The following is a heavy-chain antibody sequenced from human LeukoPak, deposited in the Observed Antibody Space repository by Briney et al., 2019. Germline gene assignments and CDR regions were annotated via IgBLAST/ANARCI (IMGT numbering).Heavy chain of an antibody. Sequence: SETLSLTCTVSGGSISSYYWSWIRQPPGEGLGWIGYIYYSGTTNYNPSLKSRSTISVDTSKNQFSLKLSSVTAADTAVYYCARAGYSGYEDYWGQGTLVTVSS. CDR2: IYYSGTT. CDR3: ARAGYSGYEDY. V-gene: IGHV4-59*01. CDR1: GGSISSYY. J-gene: IGHJ4*02. D-gene: IGHD5-12*01.